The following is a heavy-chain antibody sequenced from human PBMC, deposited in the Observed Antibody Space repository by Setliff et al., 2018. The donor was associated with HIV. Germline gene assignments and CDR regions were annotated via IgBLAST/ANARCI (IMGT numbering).Heavy chain of an antibody. CDR2: IIPIFGTA. CDR3: ARGESDVLGDTAMGPFGY. V-gene: IGHV1-69*05. Sequence: SVKVSCKASGGTFSSYAISWVRQAPGQGLEWMGGIIPIFGTANYAQKFQGRVTITTDESTSTAYMELSSLRSEDTAVYYCARGESDVLGDTAMGPFGYGGQGTLVTVSS. J-gene: IGHJ4*02. CDR1: GGTFSSYA. D-gene: IGHD5-18*01.